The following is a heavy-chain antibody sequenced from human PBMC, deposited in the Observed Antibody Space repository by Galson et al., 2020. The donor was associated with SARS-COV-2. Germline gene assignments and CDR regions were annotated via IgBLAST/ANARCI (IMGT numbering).Heavy chain of an antibody. CDR3: ARVGCSSISCTTFDI. CDR1: GGSISSYS. Sequence: SQTLSLTCTVSGGSISSYSWSWIRQPPGKGLEWIGNIYNSGSTHYNPSLKRRVTISVDTSKNQFSLKLSPVTAADTAVYYCARVGCSSISCTTFDIWGQGTMVTVSS. D-gene: IGHD2-2*01. CDR2: IYNSGST. J-gene: IGHJ3*02. V-gene: IGHV4-59*01.